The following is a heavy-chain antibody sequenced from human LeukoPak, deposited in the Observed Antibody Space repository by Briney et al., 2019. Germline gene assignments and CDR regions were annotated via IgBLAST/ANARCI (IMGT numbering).Heavy chain of an antibody. CDR3: ARDRIYCSSTSCYTGAYYYYGMDV. Sequence: PGGSLRLSCAASGFTFSSYAMHWVRQAPGKGLEWVAVISYDGSNKYYADSVKGRFTISRDNSKNTLYLQMNSLRAEDTAVYYCARDRIYCSSTSCYTGAYYYYGMDVWGQGTTVTVSS. J-gene: IGHJ6*02. D-gene: IGHD2-2*02. V-gene: IGHV3-30-3*01. CDR2: ISYDGSNK. CDR1: GFTFSSYA.